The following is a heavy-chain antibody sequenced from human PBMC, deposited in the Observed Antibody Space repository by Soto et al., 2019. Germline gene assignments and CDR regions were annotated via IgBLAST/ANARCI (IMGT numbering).Heavy chain of an antibody. D-gene: IGHD2-15*01. CDR3: ARGGGSGWPKEETFDY. V-gene: IGHV3-30-3*01. CDR2: ISYDGSNK. CDR1: GFTFSSYA. Sequence: GGSLRLSCAASGFTFSSYAMHWVRQAPGKGLEWVAVISYDGSNKYYADSVKGRFTISRDNSKNTLYLQMNSLRAEDTAVYYCARGGGSGWPKEETFDYWGQGTLVTVSS. J-gene: IGHJ4*02.